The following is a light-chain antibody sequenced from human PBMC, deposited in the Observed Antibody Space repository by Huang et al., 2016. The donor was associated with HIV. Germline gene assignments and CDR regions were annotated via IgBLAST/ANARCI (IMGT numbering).Light chain of an antibody. CDR3: QQSYSTLRYT. Sequence: DIQMTQSPSSLSASVGDRVTITCRASQSISSYLNWYQQKPWKAPKLLIYAASSLQSGVPSRFSGSGSGTDFTLTISSLQPEDFATYYCQQSYSTLRYTFGQGTKLEIK. CDR2: AAS. V-gene: IGKV1-39*01. J-gene: IGKJ2*01. CDR1: QSISSY.